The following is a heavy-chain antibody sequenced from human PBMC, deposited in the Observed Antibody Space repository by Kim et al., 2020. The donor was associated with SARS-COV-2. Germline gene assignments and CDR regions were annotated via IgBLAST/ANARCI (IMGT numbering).Heavy chain of an antibody. Sequence: SETLSLTCTVSGGSISSYYWSWIRQPPGKGLEWIGYIYYSGSTNYNPSLKSRVTISVDTSKNQFSLKLSSVTAADTAVYYCARDRNGDYSRWFDPWGRGTLVTVSS. D-gene: IGHD4-17*01. V-gene: IGHV4-59*13. J-gene: IGHJ5*02. CDR3: ARDRNGDYSRWFDP. CDR1: GGSISSYY. CDR2: IYYSGST.